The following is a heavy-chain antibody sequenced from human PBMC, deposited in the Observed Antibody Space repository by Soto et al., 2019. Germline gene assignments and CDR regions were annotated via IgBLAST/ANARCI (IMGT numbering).Heavy chain of an antibody. CDR3: ARGGHDFWSGPFDY. V-gene: IGHV4-4*07. J-gene: IGHJ4*02. D-gene: IGHD3-3*01. CDR2: IDASGST. CDR1: DGSISTHY. Sequence: PSETLSLTCTVSDGSISTHYCNWIRQPAGKGLEWIGRIDASGSTDYDPSLKSRVTMSVDTSKNQFSLRLSSVTAADTAVYYCARGGHDFWSGPFDYWGQGAQVTGSS.